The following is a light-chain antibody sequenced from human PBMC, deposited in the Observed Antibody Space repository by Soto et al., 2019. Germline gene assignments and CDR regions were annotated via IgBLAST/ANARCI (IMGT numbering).Light chain of an antibody. V-gene: IGKV3-11*01. CDR1: QSVSNY. J-gene: IGKJ5*01. Sequence: EIVLTQSPATLSLSPGERATLSCRASQSVSNYLAWYQQKPGQAPSLLIYDASNRATGIPARFSGSGSGTAFPLTISSLEPEDFAVYYCQQHANWPPITFGQGTRLEIE. CDR2: DAS. CDR3: QQHANWPPIT.